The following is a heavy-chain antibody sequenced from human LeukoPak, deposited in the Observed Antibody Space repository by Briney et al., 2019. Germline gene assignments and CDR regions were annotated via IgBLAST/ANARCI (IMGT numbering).Heavy chain of an antibody. J-gene: IGHJ4*02. CDR3: ARSRWLDAFDY. Sequence: GGSLRLSCAASGFTFSSYWMHWVRQAPGKGLVWVSRINSDGSTTNYADSVKGRSTISRDNAKNTLYLQMNSLRADDTAVYYCARSRWLDAFDYWGQGTLVTVSS. CDR2: INSDGSTT. D-gene: IGHD6-19*01. V-gene: IGHV3-74*01. CDR1: GFTFSSYW.